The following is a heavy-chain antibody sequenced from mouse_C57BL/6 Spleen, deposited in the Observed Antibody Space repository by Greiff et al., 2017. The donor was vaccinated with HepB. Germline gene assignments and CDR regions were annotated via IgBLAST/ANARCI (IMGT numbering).Heavy chain of an antibody. D-gene: IGHD1-1*01. CDR2: IHPNSGST. CDR1: GYTFTSYW. CDR3: GCYYYGSSSFAY. Sequence: QVQLQQSGAELVKPGASVKLSCKASGYTFTSYWMHWVKQRPGQGLEWIGMIHPNSGSTNYNEKFKSKATLTVDKSSSTAYMQLSSLTSEDSAVYYCGCYYYGSSSFAYWGQGTLVTVSA. V-gene: IGHV1-64*01. J-gene: IGHJ3*01.